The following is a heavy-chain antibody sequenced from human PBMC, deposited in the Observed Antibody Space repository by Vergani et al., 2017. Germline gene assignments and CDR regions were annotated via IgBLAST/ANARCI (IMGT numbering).Heavy chain of an antibody. CDR3: ARGGLGGSGWYNYYYYVMDG. D-gene: IGHD6-19*01. V-gene: IGHV1-69*12. Sequence: QVQLVQSGAEVKKPGSSVKVSCKASGGTFSSYAISWVRQAPGQGLEWMGGIIPIFGTANYAQKLQGRVTITADESTRTAYMELSSLRSDDTAVYYCARGGLGGSGWYNYYYYVMDGWGQGTMVTVSS. J-gene: IGHJ6*02. CDR1: GGTFSSYA. CDR2: IIPIFGTA.